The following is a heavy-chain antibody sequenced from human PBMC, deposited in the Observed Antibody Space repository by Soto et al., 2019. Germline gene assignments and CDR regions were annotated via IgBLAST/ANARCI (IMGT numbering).Heavy chain of an antibody. Sequence: GSLRLSCAASGFTFITYAMSCVLQSAGKGLEWVSAISAGGGSTYYADSVKGRFTISRDNSINTLYMQMNSLRTEDTAVYYCAHPRGYGVFDAYDIWGQGAMVTVSS. V-gene: IGHV3-23*01. CDR2: ISAGGGST. D-gene: IGHD4-17*01. CDR3: AHPRGYGVFDAYDI. CDR1: GFTFITYA. J-gene: IGHJ3*02.